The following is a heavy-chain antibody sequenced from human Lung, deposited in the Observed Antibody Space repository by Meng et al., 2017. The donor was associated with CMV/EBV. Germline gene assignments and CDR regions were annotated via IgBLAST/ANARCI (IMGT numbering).Heavy chain of an antibody. CDR2: ISSSSSYI. CDR3: ASLRYSSGWLYYYYGMDV. D-gene: IGHD6-19*01. J-gene: IGHJ6*02. CDR1: GFTFSSYS. Sequence: GESXKISCAASGFTFSSYSMNWVRQAPGKGLEWVSSISSSSSYIYYADSVKGRFTISRDNAKNSLYLQMNSLRAEDTAVYYCASLRYSSGWLYYYYGMDVWGQGXTVTVSS. V-gene: IGHV3-21*01.